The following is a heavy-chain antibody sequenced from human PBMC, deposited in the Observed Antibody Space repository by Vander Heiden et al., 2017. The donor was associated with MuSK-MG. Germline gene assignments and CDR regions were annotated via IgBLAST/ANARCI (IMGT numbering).Heavy chain of an antibody. CDR1: GYTLPPLS. D-gene: IGHD5-12*01. CDR2: VDPEDGET. Sequence: QVQLVKSGAEVEKPGASVQVSCKVSGYTLPPLSMHWVGQAPGKGLEWMGGVDPEDGETIYARKFQGRVTMTEDTSTDTAYMELSSLRSEDSAVYYFATVDFEWLRPRTYYFDYWGQGTLVTVSS. V-gene: IGHV1-24*01. CDR3: ATVDFEWLRPRTYYFDY. J-gene: IGHJ4*02.